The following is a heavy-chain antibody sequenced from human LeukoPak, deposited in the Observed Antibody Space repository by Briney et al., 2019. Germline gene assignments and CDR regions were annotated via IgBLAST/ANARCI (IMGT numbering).Heavy chain of an antibody. CDR2: INPNSGGT. J-gene: IGHJ4*02. Sequence: ASVTVSCKASGYTFTGYYMHWVRQAPGQGLEWMGWINPNSGGTNFAQKFQGRVTMTRDTSISTAYMELSRLRSDDTAVYYCARGYYGSGSPDNWGQGTLITVSS. V-gene: IGHV1-2*02. D-gene: IGHD3-10*01. CDR1: GYTFTGYY. CDR3: ARGYYGSGSPDN.